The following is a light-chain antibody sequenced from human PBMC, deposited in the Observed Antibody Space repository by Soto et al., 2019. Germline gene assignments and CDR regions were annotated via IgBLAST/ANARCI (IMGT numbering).Light chain of an antibody. CDR2: AAS. CDR3: QKYNSAPRT. Sequence: DIQMTQSPSSQAASVGDRVTITCRASQGIIDYLAWYQQKPGKAPKLLIYAASTLQSGVPSRFSGSGAGTDFTLTISSLQPDDVATYYCQKYNSAPRTFGQGTKVEIK. CDR1: QGIIDY. J-gene: IGKJ1*01. V-gene: IGKV1-27*01.